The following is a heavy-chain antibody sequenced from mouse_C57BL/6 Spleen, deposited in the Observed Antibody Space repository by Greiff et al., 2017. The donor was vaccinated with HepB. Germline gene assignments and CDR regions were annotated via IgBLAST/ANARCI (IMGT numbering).Heavy chain of an antibody. V-gene: IGHV2-2*01. Sequence: VQLKESGPGLVQPSQSLSITCTVSGFSLTSYGVHWVRQSPGKGLEWLGVIWSGGSTDYNAAFISRLSISKDNSKSQVFFKMNSLQADDTAIYYCARGDYEGFAYWGQGTLVTVSA. D-gene: IGHD2-4*01. CDR1: GFSLTSYG. CDR3: ARGDYEGFAY. CDR2: IWSGGST. J-gene: IGHJ3*01.